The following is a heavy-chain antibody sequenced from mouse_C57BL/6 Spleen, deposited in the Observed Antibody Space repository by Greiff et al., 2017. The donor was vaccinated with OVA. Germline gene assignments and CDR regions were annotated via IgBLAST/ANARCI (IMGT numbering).Heavy chain of an antibody. CDR3: ARWTALATY. CDR2: IDPSDSYT. J-gene: IGHJ3*01. D-gene: IGHD3-2*01. V-gene: IGHV1-50*01. CDR1: GYTFTSYW. Sequence: VKLQESGAGLVKPGASVKLSCKASGYTFTSYWMQWVKQRPGQGLEWIGEIDPSDSYTNYNQKFKGKATLTVDTSSSTAYMQLSSLTSEDSAVYYCARWTALATYWGQGTLVTVSA.